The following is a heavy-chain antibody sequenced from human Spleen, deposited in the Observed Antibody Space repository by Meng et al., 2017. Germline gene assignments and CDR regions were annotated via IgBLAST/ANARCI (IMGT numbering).Heavy chain of an antibody. Sequence: GESLKISCAASGFTFSSYWMHWVRQAPGKGLVWVSRINSDGSSTSYADSVKGRFTISRDNAKNTLYLQMNSLRAEDTAVYYCARDSGYSRTYYYGMDVWGQGTMVTVSS. V-gene: IGHV3-74*01. CDR1: GFTFSSYW. J-gene: IGHJ6*02. CDR2: INSDGSST. CDR3: ARDSGYSRTYYYGMDV. D-gene: IGHD5-18*01.